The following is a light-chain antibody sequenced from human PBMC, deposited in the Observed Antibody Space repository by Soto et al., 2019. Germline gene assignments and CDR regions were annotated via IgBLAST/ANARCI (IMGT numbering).Light chain of an antibody. CDR1: QSVSSY. CDR3: PQRSSWPRT. J-gene: IGKJ5*01. CDR2: DAS. Sequence: EIVLTQSPATLSLSPGERATLSCRASQSVSSYLAWYQQKPGQAPRLLIYDASNRATGIPARFSGSGSGTDFTLPISSLEPEDFAVYYGPQRSSWPRTFGQGTRLEIK. V-gene: IGKV3-11*01.